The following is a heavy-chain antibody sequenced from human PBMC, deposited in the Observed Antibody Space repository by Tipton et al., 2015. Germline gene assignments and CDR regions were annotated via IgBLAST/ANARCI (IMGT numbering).Heavy chain of an antibody. CDR1: GDSISSDNYY. J-gene: IGHJ4*02. D-gene: IGHD3-22*01. CDR3: ARFGYFDDSGYYFEDS. V-gene: IGHV4-30-4*01. Sequence: TLSLTCTVSGDSISSDNYYWNWIRQPPGRGLEWIGYIYYTGGTYYNPSLESRLTISVDTSKNQFSLKLSSVSAADTAVYYCARFGYFDDSGYYFEDSWGQGTLVTVSS. CDR2: IYYTGGT.